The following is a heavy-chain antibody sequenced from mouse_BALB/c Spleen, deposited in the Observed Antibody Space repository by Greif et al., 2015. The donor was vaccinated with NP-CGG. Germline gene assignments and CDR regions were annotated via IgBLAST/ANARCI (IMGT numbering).Heavy chain of an antibody. Sequence: QVQLKQSGAELMKPGASVKISCKATGYTFSSYWIEWVKQRPGHGLEWIGEILPGSGSTNYNEKFKGKATFTADTSSNTAYMQLSSLTSEDSAVYYCARYDYDERAMDYWGQGTSVTVSS. J-gene: IGHJ4*01. CDR1: GYTFSSYW. V-gene: IGHV1-9*01. CDR3: ARYDYDERAMDY. CDR2: ILPGSGST. D-gene: IGHD2-4*01.